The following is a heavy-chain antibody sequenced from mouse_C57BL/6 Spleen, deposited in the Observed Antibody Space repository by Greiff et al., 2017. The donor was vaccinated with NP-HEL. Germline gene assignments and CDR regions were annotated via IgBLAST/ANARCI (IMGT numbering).Heavy chain of an antibody. V-gene: IGHV5-17*01. J-gene: IGHJ4*01. CDR2: ISSGSSTI. D-gene: IGHD1-1*01. CDR1: GFTFSDYG. Sequence: EVNLVESGGGLVKPGGSLKLSCAASGFTFSDYGMHWVRQAPEKGLEWVAYISSGSSTIYYADTVKGRFTISRDNAKNTLFLQMTSLRSEDTAMYYCARPHGSSRRYYGMDYWGQGTSVTVSS. CDR3: ARPHGSSRRYYGMDY.